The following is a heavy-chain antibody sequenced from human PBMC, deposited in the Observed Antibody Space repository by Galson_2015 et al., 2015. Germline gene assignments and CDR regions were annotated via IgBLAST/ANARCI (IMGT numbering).Heavy chain of an antibody. CDR2: IKEDGSKR. J-gene: IGHJ3*01. Sequence: SLRLSCAASGFTFRTYWMSWVRQAPGRGLEWVANIKEDGSKRYHADSVKGRFMISRDNAKNSLFLQMNSLRGDDTAIYYCARGDPGFGAYRFWGQGALVTVSA. D-gene: IGHD3-10*01. V-gene: IGHV3-7*01. CDR1: GFTFRTYW. CDR3: ARGDPGFGAYRF.